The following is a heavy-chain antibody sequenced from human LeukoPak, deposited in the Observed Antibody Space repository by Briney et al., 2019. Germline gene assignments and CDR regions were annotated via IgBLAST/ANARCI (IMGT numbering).Heavy chain of an antibody. D-gene: IGHD2-15*01. CDR2: ISRSGSTK. Sequence: GGSLRLSCAASGFTFSDYNMRWIRQAPGKGLEWVSSISRSGSTKYYADSVKGRFTISRDNAKNSLFLQMNSLRAEDTAVYYCARVLRYCSGGNCYSGGLGYMDVWGKGTTVAVSS. CDR1: GFTFSDYN. J-gene: IGHJ6*03. V-gene: IGHV3-11*01. CDR3: ARVLRYCSGGNCYSGGLGYMDV.